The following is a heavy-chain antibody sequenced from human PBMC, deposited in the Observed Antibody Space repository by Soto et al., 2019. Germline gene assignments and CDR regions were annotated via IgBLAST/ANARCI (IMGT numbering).Heavy chain of an antibody. Sequence: GGSLRLSCAASGFTFSSYGMHWVRQAPGKGLEWVAVILYDGSNKYYADSVKGRFTISRDNSKNTLYLQMNSLRAEDTAVYYCAKDLPGGYGMDVWGQGTTVTVSS. J-gene: IGHJ6*02. CDR1: GFTFSSYG. CDR2: ILYDGSNK. V-gene: IGHV3-30*18. CDR3: AKDLPGGYGMDV. D-gene: IGHD2-8*02.